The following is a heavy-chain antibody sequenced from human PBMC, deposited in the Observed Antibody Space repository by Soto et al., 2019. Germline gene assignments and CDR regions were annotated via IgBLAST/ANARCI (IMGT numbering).Heavy chain of an antibody. CDR2: ISYDGSNK. V-gene: IGHV3-30-3*01. D-gene: IGHD3-22*01. J-gene: IGHJ4*02. CDR1: GLTFSSYA. Sequence: GGSLRLSCAATGLTFSSYAMHWVRRAPGKGLEWVAVISYDGSNKYYADSVKGRFTISRDNSKNTLYLQMNSLRAEDTAVYYCARAEDYYYDSSGYYDYWGQGTLVTVSS. CDR3: ARAEDYYYDSSGYYDY.